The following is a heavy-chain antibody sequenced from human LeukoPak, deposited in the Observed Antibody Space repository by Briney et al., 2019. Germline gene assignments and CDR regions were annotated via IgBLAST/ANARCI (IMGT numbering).Heavy chain of an antibody. V-gene: IGHV4-34*01. CDR3: ARVGDILTGYSPFDY. Sequence: SEPLSLTCAVYGGSFNGYYWSWIRQPPGKGLEWIGEINHSGSTNYNPSLKSRVTISVDTSKNQFSLKLSSVTAADTAVYYCARVGDILTGYSPFDYWGQGTLVTVSS. J-gene: IGHJ4*02. CDR2: INHSGST. CDR1: GGSFNGYY. D-gene: IGHD3-9*01.